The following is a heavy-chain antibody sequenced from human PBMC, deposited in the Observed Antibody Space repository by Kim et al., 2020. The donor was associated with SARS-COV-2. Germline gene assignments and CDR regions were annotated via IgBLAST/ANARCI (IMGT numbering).Heavy chain of an antibody. Sequence: PSFQGQVTMSVDNSVATAYLQWRSLKASDTAMYYCARPTQGWYFDLWGRGTLVTVSS. V-gene: IGHV5-51*01. CDR3: ARPTQGWYFDL. J-gene: IGHJ2*01.